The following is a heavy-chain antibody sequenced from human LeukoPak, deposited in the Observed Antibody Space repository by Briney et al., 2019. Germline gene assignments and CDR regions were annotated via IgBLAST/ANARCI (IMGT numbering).Heavy chain of an antibody. CDR2: IYDSGST. CDR1: GDSISTNY. CDR3: ATYVRRRGYSYGSHYFYYYMDV. V-gene: IGHV4-59*01. D-gene: IGHD5-18*01. Sequence: SETLSLTCTVSGDSISTNYWNWIRQPPGKGLEWIGFIYDSGSTTYNPSLKSRVNISEDTSKNQFSLKLSSVTAANTAVYYCATYVRRRGYSYGSHYFYYYMDVWGKGTTVTVSS. J-gene: IGHJ6*03.